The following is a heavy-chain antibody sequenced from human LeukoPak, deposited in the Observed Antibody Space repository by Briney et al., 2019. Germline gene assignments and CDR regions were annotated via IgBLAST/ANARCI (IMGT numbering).Heavy chain of an antibody. CDR2: IYYSGST. V-gene: IGHV4-39*07. CDR3: ASTGLHVLRYFGMDSGAGNTYHDY. J-gene: IGHJ4*02. Sequence: SETLSLTCTVSGGSISSSSYYWGWIRQPPGKGLEWIGSIYYSGSTYYNPSLKSRVTISVDTSKNQFSLKLSSVTAADTAVYYCASTGLHVLRYFGMDSGAGNTYHDYWGQGTLVIVSS. CDR1: GGSISSSSYY. D-gene: IGHD3-9*01.